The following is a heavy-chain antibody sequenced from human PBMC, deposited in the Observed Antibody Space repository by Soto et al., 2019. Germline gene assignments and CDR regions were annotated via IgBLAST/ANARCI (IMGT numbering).Heavy chain of an antibody. Sequence: SVKVSCKASGFTFTSSAVQWVRQARGQRLEWIGWIVVGSGNTNYAQKFQERVTITRDMSTSTAYMELSSLRSEDTAVYYCAAGSHLYYYYYGMDVWGQGTTVTVSS. CDR2: IVVGSGNT. CDR3: AAGSHLYYYYYGMDV. J-gene: IGHJ6*02. CDR1: GFTFTSSA. V-gene: IGHV1-58*01.